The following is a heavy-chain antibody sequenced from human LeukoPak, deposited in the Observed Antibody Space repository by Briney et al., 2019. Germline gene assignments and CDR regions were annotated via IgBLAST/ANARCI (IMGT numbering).Heavy chain of an antibody. CDR1: GYTFTSYY. J-gene: IGHJ4*02. CDR3: ARGSGAQGRRWDY. Sequence: GASVKVSWKASGYTFTSYYMHWVRQAPGQGLEWMGIISPSGGSTSYTQKFQGRVTMTRDTSTSTVYMELSSLRSEDTAVYYRARGSGAQGRRWDYWGQGTLVTVSS. CDR2: ISPSGGST. D-gene: IGHD1-26*01. V-gene: IGHV1-46*03.